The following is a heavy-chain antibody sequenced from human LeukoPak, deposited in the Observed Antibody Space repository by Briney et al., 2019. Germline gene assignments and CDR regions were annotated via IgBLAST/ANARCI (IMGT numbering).Heavy chain of an antibody. V-gene: IGHV3-53*01. J-gene: IGHJ4*02. D-gene: IGHD4/OR15-4a*01. CDR2: IYSGGST. CDR1: GFTVSSDS. CDR3: ARRAGAYSHPYDY. Sequence: GGSLRRSCTVSGFTVSSDSMSWVRQAPGKGLEWVSFIYSGGSTHYSDSVKGRFTTSRDNSKNTLYLQMNSLRAEDTAVYYCARRAGAYSHPYDYWGQGTLVTVSS.